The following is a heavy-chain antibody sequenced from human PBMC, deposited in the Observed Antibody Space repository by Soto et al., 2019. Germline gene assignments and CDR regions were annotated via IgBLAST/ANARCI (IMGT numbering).Heavy chain of an antibody. CDR3: ARAYGDYVSIDS. V-gene: IGHV3-48*01. J-gene: IGHJ4*02. CDR2: ISGSSGTK. Sequence: GGSLRLSCAASGFTFSDYSMSWVRQAPGKGLEWVSYISGSSGTKYYADSVKGRFTISRDNAKNSVYLQMNSLKTEDTAMYYCARAYGDYVSIDSWGQGTPVT. D-gene: IGHD4-17*01. CDR1: GFTFSDYS.